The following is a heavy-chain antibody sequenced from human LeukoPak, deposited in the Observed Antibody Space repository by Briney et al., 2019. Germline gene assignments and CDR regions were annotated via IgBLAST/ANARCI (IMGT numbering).Heavy chain of an antibody. CDR2: IKQDGSEK. D-gene: IGHD6-13*01. J-gene: IGHJ4*02. V-gene: IGHV3-7*05. Sequence: GGSLSLSCAASGFTFSTYWMTWVRQAPGKGLEWVANIKQDGSEKYYVDSVKGRFTISRDNAKNSLYLQMNSLGAEDTAVYYCARRGTSSSWAHLDYWGQGTLVTVSS. CDR3: ARRGTSSSWAHLDY. CDR1: GFTFSTYW.